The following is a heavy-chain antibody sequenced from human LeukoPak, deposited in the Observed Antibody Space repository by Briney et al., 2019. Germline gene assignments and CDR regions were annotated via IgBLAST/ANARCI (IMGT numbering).Heavy chain of an antibody. Sequence: GRSLRLSCAASGFTFSSYGMHWVRQAPGKGLEWVAVISYDGSNKYYADSVKGRFTISRGNSKNTLYLQMNSLRAEDTAVYYCAKASLCSGGSCYIDYWGQGTLVTVSS. CDR3: AKASLCSGGSCYIDY. J-gene: IGHJ4*02. D-gene: IGHD2-15*01. CDR2: ISYDGSNK. CDR1: GFTFSSYG. V-gene: IGHV3-30*18.